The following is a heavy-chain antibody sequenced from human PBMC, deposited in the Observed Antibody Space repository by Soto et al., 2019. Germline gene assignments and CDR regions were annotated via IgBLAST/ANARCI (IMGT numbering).Heavy chain of an antibody. V-gene: IGHV1-8*01. J-gene: IGHJ5*02. CDR1: GCGFTNND. CDR2: INPGSGDT. Sequence: XSVKVSCKASGCGFTNNDFSLVRQATGQGLEWMGWINPGSGDTGYAQKFQGRVTMTRDTSISTAYMELTRLTSDDTAVYYCTTLRLDPWGQGTLVTVPS. CDR3: TTLRLDP. D-gene: IGHD2-21*02.